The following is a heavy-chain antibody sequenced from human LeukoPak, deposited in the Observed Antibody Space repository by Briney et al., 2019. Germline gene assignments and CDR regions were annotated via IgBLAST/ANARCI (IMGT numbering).Heavy chain of an antibody. D-gene: IGHD4-23*01. J-gene: IGHJ5*02. V-gene: IGHV4-59*01. CDR2: IYYSGST. Sequence: SETLSLTCTVSGGSISSYYWSWIRQPPGKGLEWIGYIYYSGSTNYNPPLKSRVTISVDTSKNQFSLKLSSVTAADTAVYYCARDLHDYGGNSDWFDPWGQGTLVTVSS. CDR1: GGSISSYY. CDR3: ARDLHDYGGNSDWFDP.